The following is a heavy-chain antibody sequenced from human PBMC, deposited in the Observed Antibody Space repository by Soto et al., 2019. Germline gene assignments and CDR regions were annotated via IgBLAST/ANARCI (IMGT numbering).Heavy chain of an antibody. D-gene: IGHD1-1*01. J-gene: IGHJ6*03. CDR1: GYTFTSYG. Sequence: ASVKVSCKASGYTFTSYGISWVRQAPGQGLEWMGWISAYNGNTNYAQKLQGRVTMTTDTSTSTAYMELRSLRSDDTAVYYCARGMLQGTYYYYYYMDVWGKGTTVTVSS. CDR3: ARGMLQGTYYYYYYMDV. V-gene: IGHV1-18*01. CDR2: ISAYNGNT.